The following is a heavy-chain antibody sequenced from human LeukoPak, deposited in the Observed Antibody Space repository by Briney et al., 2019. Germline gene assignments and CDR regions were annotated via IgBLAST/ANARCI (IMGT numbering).Heavy chain of an antibody. V-gene: IGHV4-59*01. J-gene: IGHJ4*02. CDR1: GGSISGYY. Sequence: PSETLSLTCSVSGGSISGYYWRWIRQPPGKGLEWIGQIYYSGSTKYNPSLKSRVIISVDTSKNQFSLKLRSVTAADTALYYCARDGTIPRWGQGTLVTVS. CDR3: ARDGTIPR. CDR2: IYYSGST. D-gene: IGHD1-14*01.